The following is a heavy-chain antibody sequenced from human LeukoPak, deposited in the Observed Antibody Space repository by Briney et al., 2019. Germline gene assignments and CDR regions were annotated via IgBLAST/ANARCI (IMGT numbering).Heavy chain of an antibody. CDR1: GFTFRSYD. J-gene: IGHJ6*02. CDR3: ARGSSYDILSRYYGMDV. V-gene: IGHV3-13*04. CDR2: IGTAGDT. D-gene: IGHD3-9*01. Sequence: GGSLRLSCVASGFTFRSYDMFWVRQPTGKGLEWVSGIGTAGDTNYADSVKSRFTISRENAKNSLYLQMNSLRAGDTAVYYCARGSSYDILSRYYGMDVWGQGTTVTVSS.